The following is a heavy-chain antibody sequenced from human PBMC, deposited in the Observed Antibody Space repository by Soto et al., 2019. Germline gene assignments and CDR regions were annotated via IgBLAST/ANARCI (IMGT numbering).Heavy chain of an antibody. CDR3: ASGVYDFCSGYYPATYMDV. D-gene: IGHD3-3*01. V-gene: IGHV1-18*01. Sequence: ASVKVSCKASGYTFTSYGISCVRQAPGQGLERMEWISTYNGTTNYAQKPHARDTITTATSTSTAYMELRSLRSDDTAVYYCASGVYDFCSGYYPATYMDVWGQGTTVTVSS. CDR1: GYTFTSYG. J-gene: IGHJ6*02. CDR2: ISTYNGTT.